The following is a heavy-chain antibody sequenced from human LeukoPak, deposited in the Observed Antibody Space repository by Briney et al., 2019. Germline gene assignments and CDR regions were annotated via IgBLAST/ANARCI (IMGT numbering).Heavy chain of an antibody. CDR3: ARDPGGYYEGLPYFDY. D-gene: IGHD3-22*01. CDR1: GYTFTNYS. Sequence: SVKVSCKASGYTFTNYSMHWMRQAPGQGLEWMGGIIPIFGTANYAQKFQGRVTITADGSTSTAYMELSSLRSEDTAVYYCARDPGGYYEGLPYFDYWGQGTLVTVSS. V-gene: IGHV1-69*13. J-gene: IGHJ4*02. CDR2: IIPIFGTA.